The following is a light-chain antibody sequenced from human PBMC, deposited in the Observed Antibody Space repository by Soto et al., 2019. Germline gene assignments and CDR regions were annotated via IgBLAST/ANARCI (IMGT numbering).Light chain of an antibody. CDR1: QSLVYVNGNTY. Sequence: DVVMTQSPLSLPVTLGQPASISCRSSQSLVYVNGNTYLNWFQQRPGQSPRRLIYKVSNRDSVVPDRFSGSGSGTDFTLRITRVQSEDVGVYYCMQGSHLPYTFGQGTKLEIK. J-gene: IGKJ2*01. V-gene: IGKV2-30*01. CDR3: MQGSHLPYT. CDR2: KVS.